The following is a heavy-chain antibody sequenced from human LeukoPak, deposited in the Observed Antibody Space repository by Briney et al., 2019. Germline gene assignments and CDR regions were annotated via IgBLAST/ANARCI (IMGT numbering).Heavy chain of an antibody. J-gene: IGHJ4*02. CDR1: GFTFSSYA. Sequence: GGSLRLSCAASGFTFSSYAMHWVRQAPGKGLEWVAVISYDGSNKYYADSVKGRFTISRDNSKNTLYLQMNSLRAEDTAVYYCARMAYSSGWYDVDYWGQGTLVTVSS. V-gene: IGHV3-30-3*01. CDR2: ISYDGSNK. CDR3: ARMAYSSGWYDVDY. D-gene: IGHD6-19*01.